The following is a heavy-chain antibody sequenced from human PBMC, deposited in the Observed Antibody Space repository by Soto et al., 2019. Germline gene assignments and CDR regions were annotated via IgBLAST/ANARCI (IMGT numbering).Heavy chain of an antibody. Sequence: QVQLVESGGGLVKPGGSLGLSCAASGFTFSDYYMSWIRQAPGKGLEWVSYISSSSSYTNYADSVKGRFTISRDNPKKSLYQQMNSLRAELTAVYYCARSLPVFGVVLTYYVDYWGQGTLVTVPS. CDR3: ARSLPVFGVVLTYYVDY. CDR2: ISSSSSYT. CDR1: GFTFSDYY. J-gene: IGHJ4*02. V-gene: IGHV3-11*06. D-gene: IGHD3-3*01.